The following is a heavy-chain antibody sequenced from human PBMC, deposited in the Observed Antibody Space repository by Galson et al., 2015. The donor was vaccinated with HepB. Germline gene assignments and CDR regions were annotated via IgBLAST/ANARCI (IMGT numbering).Heavy chain of an antibody. CDR1: GFNFSNNG. CDR2: ISSNGRST. Sequence: SLRLSCAASGFNFSNNGMHWVRQAPGKGLEYVSAISSNGRSTYHADSVKGRFTIARDNSKNTLYLHMSGLKTEDTALYYCVKEVMGISGWAPFDYWGQGTLVTVSS. V-gene: IGHV3-64D*06. J-gene: IGHJ4*02. CDR3: VKEVMGISGWAPFDY. D-gene: IGHD6-19*01.